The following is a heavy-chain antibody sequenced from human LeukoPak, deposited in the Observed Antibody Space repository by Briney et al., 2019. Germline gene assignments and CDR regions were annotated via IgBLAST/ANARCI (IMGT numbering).Heavy chain of an antibody. V-gene: IGHV1-46*01. Sequence: ASVKVSCKASGYTFTSYYMHWVRQAPGQGLEWMGIINPSGGSTSYAQKFQGRVTMTRDTSTSTVYMELSSLRSEDTAVYYCATNGGSVGDIVATIPGSWGQGTLVAVSS. CDR1: GYTFTSYY. CDR3: ATNGGSVGDIVATIPGS. CDR2: INPSGGST. D-gene: IGHD5-12*01. J-gene: IGHJ4*02.